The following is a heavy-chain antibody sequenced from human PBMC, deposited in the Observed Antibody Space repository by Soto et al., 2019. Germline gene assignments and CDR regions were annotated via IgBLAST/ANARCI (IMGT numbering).Heavy chain of an antibody. Sequence: GGSLKLSCAASGFSFSTYALSWVRQAPGKGLDWVSVISGSGGRTDYAGSVKGRFTISRDNSKNKLYLQMNSLRAEDTALYYCAKVGGSGWFDAFDIWGQGTMVTVSS. J-gene: IGHJ3*02. CDR1: GFSFSTYA. V-gene: IGHV3-23*01. D-gene: IGHD6-19*01. CDR2: ISGSGGRT. CDR3: AKVGGSGWFDAFDI.